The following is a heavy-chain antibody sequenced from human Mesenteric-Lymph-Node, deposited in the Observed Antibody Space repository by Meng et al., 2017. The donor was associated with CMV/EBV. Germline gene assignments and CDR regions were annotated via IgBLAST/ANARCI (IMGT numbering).Heavy chain of an antibody. CDR3: AKDGVSHRYFDN. CDR1: GFTFSSYS. D-gene: IGHD3-16*01. Sequence: GESLKISCAASGFTFSSYSMNWVRQAPGKGLEWVAFVRYGESDRYYADFAKGRFTISRDTSKNTLYLQMNSLGAEDTAVYHCAKDGVSHRYFDNWGQGTLVTVSS. J-gene: IGHJ4*02. CDR2: VRYGESDR. V-gene: IGHV3-30*02.